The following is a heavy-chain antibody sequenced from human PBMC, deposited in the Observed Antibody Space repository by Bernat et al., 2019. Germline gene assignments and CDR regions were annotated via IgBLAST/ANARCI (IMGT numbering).Heavy chain of an antibody. V-gene: IGHV4-39*01. CDR3: ARAQIFGVVIIEEDWFDP. D-gene: IGHD3-3*01. CDR1: GGSISSSSYY. Sequence: QLQLQESGPGLVKPSETLSLTCTVSGGSISSSSYYWGWIRQPPGKGLEWIGSIYYSGSTYYNPSLKSRVTISVDTSKTQISLKLSSVTAADTAVYYCARAQIFGVVIIEEDWFDPWGQGTLVTVSS. J-gene: IGHJ5*02. CDR2: IYYSGST.